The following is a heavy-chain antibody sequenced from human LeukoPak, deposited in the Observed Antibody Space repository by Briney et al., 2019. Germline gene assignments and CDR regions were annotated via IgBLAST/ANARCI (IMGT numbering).Heavy chain of an antibody. V-gene: IGHV3-30*18. CDR3: AKDLMVRGVSAFDI. CDR2: ISYDGSNK. D-gene: IGHD3-10*01. J-gene: IGHJ3*02. CDR1: GFTFSSYG. Sequence: GGSLRLSCAASGFTFSSYGMHWVRQAPGKGLEWVAVISYDGSNKYYADSVKGRFTISRDNSKNTLYLQMNSLRAEDTAVYYCAKDLMVRGVSAFDIWGQGTMVTVSS.